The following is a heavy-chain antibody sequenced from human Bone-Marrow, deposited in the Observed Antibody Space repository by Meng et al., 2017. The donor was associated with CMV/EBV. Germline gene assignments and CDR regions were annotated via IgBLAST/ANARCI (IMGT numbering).Heavy chain of an antibody. D-gene: IGHD2-2*01. CDR2: INHSGST. Sequence: SDTLSLTCAVYGGSFSGYYWSWIRQPPGKGLEWIGEINHSGSTNYNPSLKSRVTISVDTSKNQFSLKLSSVTAADTAVYYCARGRGGYCSSWWGCDGPYGMDVWGQGTTVTVSS. CDR3: ARGRGGYCSSWWGCDGPYGMDV. J-gene: IGHJ6*02. CDR1: GGSFSGYY. V-gene: IGHV4-34*01.